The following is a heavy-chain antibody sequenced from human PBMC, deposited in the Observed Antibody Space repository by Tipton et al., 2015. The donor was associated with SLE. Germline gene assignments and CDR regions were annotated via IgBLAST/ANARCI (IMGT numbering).Heavy chain of an antibody. D-gene: IGHD2-15*01. V-gene: IGHV4-39*07. CDR1: GGSISSSSYY. CDR3: ARAGTSVVALDGFDI. CDR2: IYDSEST. Sequence: TLSLTCTVSGGSISSSSYYWGWIRQPPGKGLEWIGSIYDSESTYNKPSLEGRVSISVDTSKNQFSLKLTSVTAADTAVYYCARAGTSVVALDGFDIWGQGTMVSVSS. J-gene: IGHJ3*02.